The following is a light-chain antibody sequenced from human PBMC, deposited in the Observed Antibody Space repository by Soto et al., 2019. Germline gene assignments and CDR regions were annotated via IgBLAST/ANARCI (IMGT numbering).Light chain of an antibody. V-gene: IGLV2-14*03. CDR1: SSDVGAYDY. CDR2: EVS. Sequence: QSVLPQPASVYVSPGQSITISCTGTSSDVGAYDYVPWYQQHPDKAPKLMIYEVSNRPSGVSNRFSGSKSVNTATLTISGLQADDEADYYCSSYTSSSTRVFGTGTKVT. CDR3: SSYTSSSTRV. J-gene: IGLJ1*01.